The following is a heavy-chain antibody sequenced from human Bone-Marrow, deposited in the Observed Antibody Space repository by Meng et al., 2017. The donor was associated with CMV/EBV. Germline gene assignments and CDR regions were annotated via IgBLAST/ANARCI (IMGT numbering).Heavy chain of an antibody. D-gene: IGHD2-2*01. CDR1: GFTFDDYG. J-gene: IGHJ4*02. CDR3: ARRGYCSSTSCFDY. Sequence: GESLKISCAASGFTFDDYGMSWVRQAPGKGLEWVSGINWNGGSTGYADSVKGRFTISRDNSKNTLYLQMNSLRAEDTAVYYCARRGYCSSTSCFDYWGQGTLVTVSS. CDR2: INWNGGST. V-gene: IGHV3-20*04.